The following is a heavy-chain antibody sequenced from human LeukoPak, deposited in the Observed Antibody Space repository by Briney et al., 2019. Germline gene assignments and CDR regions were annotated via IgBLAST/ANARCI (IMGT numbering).Heavy chain of an antibody. Sequence: PGGSLRLSCAASGFTFSGSAMHWVRQASGKGLEWVGRIRSKANSYATAYAASVKGRFTISRDDSKNTAYLQMNSPKTEDTAVYYCTRHSTIRYSSSWPPVHNDYWGQGTLVTVSS. V-gene: IGHV3-73*01. CDR2: IRSKANSYAT. D-gene: IGHD6-13*01. J-gene: IGHJ4*02. CDR1: GFTFSGSA. CDR3: TRHSTIRYSSSWPPVHNDY.